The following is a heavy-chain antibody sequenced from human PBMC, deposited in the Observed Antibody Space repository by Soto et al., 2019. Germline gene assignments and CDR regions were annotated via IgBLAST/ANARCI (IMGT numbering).Heavy chain of an antibody. V-gene: IGHV1-18*01. D-gene: IGHD2-15*01. Sequence: ASVKVSCKASGYTFTSYGISWVRQAPGQGLEWMGWISAYNGNTNYAQKLQGRVTMTTDTSTSTAYMELRSLRSDDTAVYYCARVGYCSCGSCPQGDWFDPWGQGTLVTVSS. J-gene: IGHJ5*02. CDR2: ISAYNGNT. CDR1: GYTFTSYG. CDR3: ARVGYCSCGSCPQGDWFDP.